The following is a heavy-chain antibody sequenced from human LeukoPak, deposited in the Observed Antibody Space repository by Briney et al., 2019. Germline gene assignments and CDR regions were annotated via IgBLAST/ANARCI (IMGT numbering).Heavy chain of an antibody. V-gene: IGHV3-23*01. CDR2: ISGSGNGT. CDR1: GFTFRTYA. J-gene: IGHJ4*02. CDR3: AKRTMSAFDS. Sequence: PGGSLRLSCTASGFTFRTYAMNWVRQAPGKGLEWLSGISGSGNGTYYADSVKGRFIISRDNSKNMVYLQMNSLTAEDTATYYRAKRTMSAFDSWGQGTLLIVSS.